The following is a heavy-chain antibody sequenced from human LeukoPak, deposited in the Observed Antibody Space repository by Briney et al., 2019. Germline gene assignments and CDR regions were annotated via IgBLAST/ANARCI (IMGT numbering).Heavy chain of an antibody. CDR3: ARAEPNIVVFVASNGIYYAMDV. CDR2: IKSKTDGGTT. V-gene: IGHV3-15*07. CDR1: GFTFSNAW. J-gene: IGHJ6*02. Sequence: GGSLRLSCAASGFTFSNAWMNWVRQAPGKGLEWVGRIKSKTDGGTTDYAAPVKGRFTISRDDSKNTLYLQMNSLKTEDTAVYYCARAEPNIVVFVASNGIYYAMDVWGQGTTVTVSS. D-gene: IGHD2-15*01.